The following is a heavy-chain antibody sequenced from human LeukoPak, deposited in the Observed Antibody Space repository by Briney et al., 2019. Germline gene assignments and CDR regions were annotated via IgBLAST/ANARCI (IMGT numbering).Heavy chain of an antibody. CDR2: ISYDGSNK. V-gene: IGHV3-30-3*01. CDR3: ARVPYADV. J-gene: IGHJ6*02. CDR1: GFTFSSYA. Sequence: GGSLRLSCAASGFTFSSYATHWVRQAPGKGLEWVAVISYDGSNKYYADSVKGRFTISRDNSKNTLYLQMNSLRAEDTAVYYCARVPYADVWGQGTTVTVSS.